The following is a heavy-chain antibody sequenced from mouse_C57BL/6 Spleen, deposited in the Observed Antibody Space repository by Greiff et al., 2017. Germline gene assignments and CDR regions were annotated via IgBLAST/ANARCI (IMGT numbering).Heavy chain of an antibody. J-gene: IGHJ3*01. CDR1: GYAFSSSW. D-gene: IGHD1-1*02. CDR3: AREGGKD. CDR2: IYPGDGDT. V-gene: IGHV1-82*01. Sequence: VKLMESGPELVKPGASVKISCKASGYAFSSSWMNWVKQRPGKGLEWIGRIYPGDGDTNYNGKFKGKATLTADKSSSTAYMQLSSLTSEDSAVYFCAREGGKDWGKGTLVTVSA.